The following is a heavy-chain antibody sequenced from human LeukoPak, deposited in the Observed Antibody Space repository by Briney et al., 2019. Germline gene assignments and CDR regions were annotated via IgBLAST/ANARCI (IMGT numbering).Heavy chain of an antibody. CDR2: IYTSGST. D-gene: IGHD6-19*01. V-gene: IGHV4-61*02. Sequence: SETLSLSCTLSVGSISSGSDYWGWIRQPAGKGLEWIGRIYTSGSTNYKPSLKSRVTISVDKSKNQFSLKLSSVTAADTAVYYCARVRVAGTNYMDVWGKGTTVTVSS. CDR3: ARVRVAGTNYMDV. CDR1: VGSISSGSDY. J-gene: IGHJ6*03.